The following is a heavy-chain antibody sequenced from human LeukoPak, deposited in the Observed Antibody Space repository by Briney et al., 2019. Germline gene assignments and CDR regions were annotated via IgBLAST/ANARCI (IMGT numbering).Heavy chain of an antibody. Sequence: GGSLRLSCAATGLTVSSNFMSWVRQAPGKGLEWVSVIYGGGSTYYADSVKGRFTISRDTPKNTLYLQMNSVRVEDTAVYYCASWPGGWYGEDSWGQGTLVTVSS. V-gene: IGHV3-53*01. J-gene: IGHJ4*02. CDR3: ASWPGGWYGEDS. CDR2: IYGGGST. D-gene: IGHD6-19*01. CDR1: GLTVSSNF.